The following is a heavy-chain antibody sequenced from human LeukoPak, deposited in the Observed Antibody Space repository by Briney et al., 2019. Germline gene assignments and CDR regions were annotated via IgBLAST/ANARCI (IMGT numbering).Heavy chain of an antibody. CDR1: GGSFSGYY. V-gene: IGHV4-34*01. CDR3: ARGYYYGSGSAFYYYYMDV. D-gene: IGHD3-10*01. CDR2: INHGGST. Sequence: PSETLSLTCAVCGGSFSGYYWSWIRQPPGKGLEWIGEINHGGSTNYNPSLKSGVTISVDTSKNQFSLKLSSVTAADTAVYYCARGYYYGSGSAFYYYYMDVWGKRTTVTVSS. J-gene: IGHJ6*03.